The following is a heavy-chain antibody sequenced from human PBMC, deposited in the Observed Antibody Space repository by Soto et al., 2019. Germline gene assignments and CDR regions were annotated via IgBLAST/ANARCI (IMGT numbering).Heavy chain of an antibody. CDR3: ARETQGIAAAGTLNYYYYYYGMDV. J-gene: IGHJ6*02. V-gene: IGHV1-18*01. CDR1: GYTFTSYG. CDR2: ISAYNGNT. D-gene: IGHD6-13*01. Sequence: ASVKVSCKASGYTFTSYGISWVRQAPGQGLEWMGWISAYNGNTNYAQKLQGRVTMTTDTSTSTAYMELRSLRSDDTAVYYCARETQGIAAAGTLNYYYYYYGMDVWGQGTTVTVSS.